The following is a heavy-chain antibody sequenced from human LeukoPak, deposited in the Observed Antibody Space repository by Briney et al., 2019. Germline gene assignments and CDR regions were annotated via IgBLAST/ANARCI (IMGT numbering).Heavy chain of an antibody. Sequence: SETLSLTCTVSGGSISSSSYYWGWIRQPPGKGLEWIGYIYNGGSTYHNPSLKSRVTISMDTSKNQFYLKLTSVTAADTAVYYCARSQASGTYSGGYWGQGTLVTVSS. D-gene: IGHD3-10*01. CDR2: IYNGGST. CDR1: GGSISSSSYY. V-gene: IGHV4-61*05. CDR3: ARSQASGTYSGGY. J-gene: IGHJ4*02.